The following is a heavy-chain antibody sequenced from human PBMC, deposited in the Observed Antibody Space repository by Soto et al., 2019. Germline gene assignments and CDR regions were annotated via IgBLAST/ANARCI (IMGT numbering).Heavy chain of an antibody. CDR1: GYTFTSYA. V-gene: IGHV1-3*01. D-gene: IGHD3-3*01. J-gene: IGHJ4*02. Sequence: ASVKVSCKASGYTFTSYAMHWVRQAPGQRLEWMGWINAGNGNTKYSQKFQGRVTITRDTSASTAYMELSSLRSEDTAVYYCARYDFWSGTEFDYWGQGTLVTASS. CDR3: ARYDFWSGTEFDY. CDR2: INAGNGNT.